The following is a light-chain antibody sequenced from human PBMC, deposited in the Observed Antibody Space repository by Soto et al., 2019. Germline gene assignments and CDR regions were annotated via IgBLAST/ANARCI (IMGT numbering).Light chain of an antibody. CDR3: QSYDSSLSGWV. CDR2: GNS. Sequence: QSVLTQPPSVSGAPGQRVTISCTESSSNIGAGYDVHWYQQLPGTAPKLLIYGNSNRPSGVPDRFSGSKSGTSASLAITGLQAEDEADYYCQSYDSSLSGWVFGGGTKVTDL. J-gene: IGLJ3*02. CDR1: SSNIGAGYD. V-gene: IGLV1-40*01.